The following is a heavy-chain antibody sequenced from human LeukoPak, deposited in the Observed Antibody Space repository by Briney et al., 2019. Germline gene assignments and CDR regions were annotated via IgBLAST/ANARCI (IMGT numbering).Heavy chain of an antibody. CDR2: IYYSGST. Sequence: SETLSLTCTASGGSISSYYWSWIRQPPGKGLEWIGYIYYSGSTNYNPSLKSRVTISVDTSKNQFSLKLSSVTAADTAVYYCARDSYDILTGYDYYYGMDVWGQGTTVTVS. J-gene: IGHJ6*02. CDR3: ARDSYDILTGYDYYYGMDV. V-gene: IGHV4-59*01. CDR1: GGSISSYY. D-gene: IGHD3-9*01.